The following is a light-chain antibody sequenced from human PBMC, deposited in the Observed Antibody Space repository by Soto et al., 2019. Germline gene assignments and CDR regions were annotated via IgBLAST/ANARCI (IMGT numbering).Light chain of an antibody. CDR1: RSNIGAGFD. J-gene: IGLJ2*01. CDR3: QSYDGSLSGPVV. V-gene: IGLV1-40*01. CDR2: DNN. Sequence: QSVLTQPPSVAGAPGQRVTISCTGTRSNIGAGFDVHWYQQLPGTAPKRLIYDNNNRPAGVPDRFSGSKSGTSASLAITGLQVEDEADYYCQSYDGSLSGPVVFGGGTTLTVL.